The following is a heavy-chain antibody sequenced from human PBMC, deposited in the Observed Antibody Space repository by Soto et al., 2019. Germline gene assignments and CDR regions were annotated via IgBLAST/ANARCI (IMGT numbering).Heavy chain of an antibody. V-gene: IGHV5-51*01. CDR2: IYPADSDT. CDR1: GYRFPNYW. Sequence: GESLKISCRTSGYRFPNYWIGWVRQMPGKGLEWMGIIYPADSDTRDSPSFQGQVTISADKSISTAYLHWSSLKVSDTAIYYCARRRPSHGMDVWGQGTTVTVSS. CDR3: ARRRPSHGMDV. J-gene: IGHJ6*02.